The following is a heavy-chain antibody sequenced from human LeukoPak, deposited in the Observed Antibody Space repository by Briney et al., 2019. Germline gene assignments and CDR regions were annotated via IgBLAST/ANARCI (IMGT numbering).Heavy chain of an antibody. CDR1: GFTVSSNF. Sequence: GGSLRLSCAASGFTVSSNFMTWVRQAPGKGLEWVSVIYSGGSTYYADSVKGRFTISRDNSKNTLYLQMNSLRAEDTAVYYCARDPSMVRGVIHSGMDVWGQGTTVTVSS. CDR2: IYSGGST. J-gene: IGHJ6*02. CDR3: ARDPSMVRGVIHSGMDV. V-gene: IGHV3-53*01. D-gene: IGHD3-10*01.